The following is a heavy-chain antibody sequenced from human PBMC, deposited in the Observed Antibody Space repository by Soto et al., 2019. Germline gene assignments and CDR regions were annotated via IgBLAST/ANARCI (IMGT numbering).Heavy chain of an antibody. Sequence: GGSLRLSCAASGFTFSDYAMTWVRQAPGKGLEWVSAISGSGSSIYYADSVKGRFTISRDNSKNTLYLQMNRLRAEDTAVYYCVKDLVSLSGNSWGQGTPVTVSS. CDR1: GFTFSDYA. CDR2: ISGSGSSI. CDR3: VKDLVSLSGNS. J-gene: IGHJ4*02. V-gene: IGHV3-23*01. D-gene: IGHD1-26*01.